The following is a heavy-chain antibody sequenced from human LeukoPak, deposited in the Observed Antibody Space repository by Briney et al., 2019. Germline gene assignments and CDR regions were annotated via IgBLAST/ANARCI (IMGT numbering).Heavy chain of an antibody. J-gene: IGHJ4*02. CDR1: GYSFTSYW. V-gene: IGHV5-51*01. CDR2: IYPGDSDT. D-gene: IGHD3-22*01. CDR3: ARLPDSSGYFFFDY. Sequence: GESLQISCKGSGYSFTSYWISWVRQLPGKGLEWMGIIYPGDSDTRYSPSFQGQVTISADKSISTAYLQWSSLKASDTAMYYCARLPDSSGYFFFDYWGQGTLVTVSS.